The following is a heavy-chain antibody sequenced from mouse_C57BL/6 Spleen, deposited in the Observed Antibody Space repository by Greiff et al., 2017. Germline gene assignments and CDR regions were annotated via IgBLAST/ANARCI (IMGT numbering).Heavy chain of an antibody. CDR1: GYTFTSYW. Sequence: QVQLQQPGAELVRPGSSVKLSCKASGYTFTSYWMHWVKQRPIQGLEWIGNIDPSDSETHYNQKFKDKATLTVDKSSSTAYMQLSSLTSEDSAVYYCARKGSSHIDYWGQGTTLTVSS. CDR2: IDPSDSET. CDR3: ARKGSSHIDY. J-gene: IGHJ2*01. D-gene: IGHD1-1*01. V-gene: IGHV1-52*01.